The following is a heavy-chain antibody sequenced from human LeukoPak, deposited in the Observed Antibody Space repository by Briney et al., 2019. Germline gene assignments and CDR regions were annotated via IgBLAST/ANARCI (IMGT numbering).Heavy chain of an antibody. CDR2: IYYSGST. CDR1: GGSISSYY. J-gene: IGHJ4*02. CDR3: ARHPPSIAAAGGVDY. Sequence: SETLSLTCTVSGGSISSYYWSWIRQPPGKGLEWIGYIYYSGSTNYNPSLKSRVTVSVDTSKNQFSLKLSSVTAADTAVYYCARHPPSIAAAGGVDYWGQGTLVTVSS. V-gene: IGHV4-59*08. D-gene: IGHD6-13*01.